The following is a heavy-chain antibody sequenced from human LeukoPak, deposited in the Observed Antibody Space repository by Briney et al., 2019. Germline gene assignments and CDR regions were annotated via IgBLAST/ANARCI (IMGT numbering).Heavy chain of an antibody. Sequence: GGSLRLSCAASGFTFSSYAMSWVRQAPGKGLEWVALISYDGSNKYYVDSVKGRFTISRDNSKNTLYLQMNSLSAEDTAVYYCAKDLSSWNRAHDMVDYWGQGTLVTVSS. CDR2: ISYDGSNK. J-gene: IGHJ4*02. CDR3: AKDLSSWNRAHDMVDY. CDR1: GFTFSSYA. D-gene: IGHD1-1*01. V-gene: IGHV3-30*18.